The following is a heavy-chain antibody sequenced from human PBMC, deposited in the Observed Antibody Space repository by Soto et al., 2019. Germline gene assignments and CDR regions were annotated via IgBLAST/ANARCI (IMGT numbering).Heavy chain of an antibody. CDR3: ARGQYYSSGSAATSYFYFGIDV. J-gene: IGHJ6*02. CDR2: IIPVFGNI. D-gene: IGHD3-10*01. Sequence: QLQLEQSGPEVKKPGSSVKVSCKASGRSFSSDGVSWVRQAPGQGLEWMGGIIPVFGNIKYVQRFQGRLTITADKSTSTVYMEMSSLSSEDTAVYFCARGQYYSSGSAATSYFYFGIDVWGQGTTVIVSS. V-gene: IGHV1-69*06. CDR1: GRSFSSDG.